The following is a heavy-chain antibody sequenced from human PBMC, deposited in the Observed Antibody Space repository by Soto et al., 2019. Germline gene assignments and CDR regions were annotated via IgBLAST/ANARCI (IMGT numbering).Heavy chain of an antibody. V-gene: IGHV4-30-4*01. CDR2: IYYSGST. Sequence: SETLSLTCTVSGGSISSGDYYWSWIRQPPGKGLEWIGYIYYSGSTYYNPSLKSRVTISVDTSKNQFSLKLSSVTAADTAVYYRATQTTVTPHFDYWGQGTLVTVSS. CDR3: ATQTTVTPHFDY. J-gene: IGHJ4*02. D-gene: IGHD4-17*01. CDR1: GGSISSGDYY.